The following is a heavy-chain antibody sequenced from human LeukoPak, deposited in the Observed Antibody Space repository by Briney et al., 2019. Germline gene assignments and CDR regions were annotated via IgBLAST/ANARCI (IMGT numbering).Heavy chain of an antibody. CDR1: SGSITSYY. CDR3: AGAPNRHFFDY. CDR2: IYYTGTT. V-gene: IGHV4-59*01. J-gene: IGHJ4*01. Sequence: SETLSLTCTVSSGSITSYYWSWIRQPPGKGLEYIGHIYYTGTTDYNPSLKSRVTMSVDTSKNQFSPRLISVTASDTAVYFCAGAPNRHFFDYWGHGTLVAVSS.